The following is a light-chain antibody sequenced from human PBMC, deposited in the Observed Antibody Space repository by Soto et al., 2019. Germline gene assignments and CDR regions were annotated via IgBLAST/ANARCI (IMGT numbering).Light chain of an antibody. Sequence: EMVMTQSPATLSVSPGERATLSCRASQSVGSNLAWYQQKPGQAPRLLIYDASSRATGIPDRFSGGGSGTDFTLTISRLEPEDFAVYYCQQFSSYPLTFGGGTKVDIK. V-gene: IGKV3-20*01. CDR3: QQFSSYPLT. CDR1: QSVGSN. CDR2: DAS. J-gene: IGKJ4*01.